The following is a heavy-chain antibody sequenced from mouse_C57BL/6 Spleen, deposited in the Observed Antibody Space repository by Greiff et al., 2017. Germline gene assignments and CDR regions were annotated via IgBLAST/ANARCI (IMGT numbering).Heavy chain of an antibody. Sequence: QVQLKQPGTELVKPGASVKLSCKASGYTFTSYWMHWVKQRPGQGLEWIGYINPSNGGTNYNEKFKSKATMTVDKSSSTAYMQHSSLTSEDSAVYYCAREDLTGTLGYYFDYWGQGTTLTVSS. CDR3: AREDLTGTLGYYFDY. J-gene: IGHJ2*01. CDR1: GYTFTSYW. D-gene: IGHD4-1*01. CDR2: INPSNGGT. V-gene: IGHV1-53*01.